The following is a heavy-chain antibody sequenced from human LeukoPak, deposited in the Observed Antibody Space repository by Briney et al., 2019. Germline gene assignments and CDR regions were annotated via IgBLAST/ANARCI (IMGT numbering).Heavy chain of an antibody. CDR3: ARMFPRGYSYGHFDY. CDR2: IIPIFGTA. CDR1: GGTFSSYA. V-gene: IGHV1-69*06. D-gene: IGHD5-18*01. J-gene: IGHJ4*02. Sequence: ASVKVSCKASGGTFSSYAISWVRQAPGQGLEWMGGIIPIFGTANYAQKSQGRVTITADKSTSTAYMELSSLRSEDTAVYYCARMFPRGYSYGHFDYWGQGTLVTVSS.